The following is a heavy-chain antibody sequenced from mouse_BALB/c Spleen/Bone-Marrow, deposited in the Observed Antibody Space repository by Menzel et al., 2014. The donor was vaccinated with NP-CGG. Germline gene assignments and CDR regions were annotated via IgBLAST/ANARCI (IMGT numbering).Heavy chain of an antibody. J-gene: IGHJ2*01. V-gene: IGHV1S81*02. D-gene: IGHD1-1*01. CDR1: GYTFTSYW. CDR3: AKKATTVVATDY. CDR2: INPSNGRT. Sequence: VQLQQSGAELVKPGASVKLSCKASGYTFTSYWMHWVKQRPGQGLEWIGEINPSNGRTNYNEKFKSKATLTVDKSSSTDYMQLSRLTSGSTAVYNRAKKATTVVATDYWGQSTTLADSS.